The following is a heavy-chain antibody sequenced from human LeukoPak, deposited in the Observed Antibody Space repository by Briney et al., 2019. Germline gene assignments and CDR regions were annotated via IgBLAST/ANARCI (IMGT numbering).Heavy chain of an antibody. CDR1: GGSFSGYY. Sequence: SETLSLTCAIYGGSFSGYYWSWIRQPPGKGLEWIGEINHSGSTNYDPSLKSRVTISVDTSKNQFSLKLSSVTAADTAVYYCARVNKLGAARRQRWFDPWGQGTLVTVSS. D-gene: IGHD6-6*01. V-gene: IGHV4-34*01. CDR2: INHSGST. J-gene: IGHJ5*02. CDR3: ARVNKLGAARRQRWFDP.